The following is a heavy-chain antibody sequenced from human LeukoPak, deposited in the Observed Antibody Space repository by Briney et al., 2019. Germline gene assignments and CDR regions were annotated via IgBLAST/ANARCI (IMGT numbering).Heavy chain of an antibody. J-gene: IGHJ6*03. V-gene: IGHV3-74*03. CDR3: ARGGVGSSGYVDYYYYNMDV. CDR2: IDNDGSSS. D-gene: IGHD5-18*01. Sequence: GGSLRLSCAASGFTFTRHWMHWVRQTPGRGLVWVLRIDNDGSSSTYADSVKGRFTISRDSAKNTVYLQMTSLRDEDTAVYYCARGGVGSSGYVDYYYYNMDVWGKGTAVTVSS. CDR1: GFTFTRHW.